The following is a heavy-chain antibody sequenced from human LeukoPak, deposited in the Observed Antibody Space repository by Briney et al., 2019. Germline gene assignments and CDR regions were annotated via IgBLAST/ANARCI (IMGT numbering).Heavy chain of an antibody. CDR2: IYYSGYT. CDR1: GGSISSSSYY. D-gene: IGHD5-24*01. Sequence: SETLSLTCTVSGGSISSSSYYWGWIRQPPGKGLEWIGSIYYSGYTYYNPSLESRVTISVDTSKNTFSLNLKSVTAADTAVYYCARNGYNPVAYDFWGPGTVVTVSS. V-gene: IGHV4-39*02. J-gene: IGHJ3*01. CDR3: ARNGYNPVAYDF.